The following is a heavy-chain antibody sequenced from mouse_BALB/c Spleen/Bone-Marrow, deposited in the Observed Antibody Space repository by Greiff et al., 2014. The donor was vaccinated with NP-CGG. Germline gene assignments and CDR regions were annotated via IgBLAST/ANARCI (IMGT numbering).Heavy chain of an antibody. CDR3: ARDKNYGSYWYFDV. CDR2: IRNKANGYTT. V-gene: IGHV7-3*02. Sequence: EVQLQESGGGLVQPGGPLRPSCATSGFTFTDYYMSWVRQPPGKALEWLGFIRNKANGYTTEYSASVKGRFTISRDNSQSILYLQMNTLRAEDSATYYCARDKNYGSYWYFDVWGAGTTVTVSS. D-gene: IGHD2-1*01. CDR1: GFTFTDYY. J-gene: IGHJ1*01.